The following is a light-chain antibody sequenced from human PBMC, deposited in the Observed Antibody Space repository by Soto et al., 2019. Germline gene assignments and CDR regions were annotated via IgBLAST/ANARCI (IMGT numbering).Light chain of an antibody. CDR2: AAS. V-gene: IGKV1-27*01. Sequence: DIQMTQSPSSLSASVGDAVTITCRASQGIRNFLAWYQQKPGEVPKLLIYAASTLQSGVPSRFSGSVSGTDFTLTISSLQPVDVATYYCQEYRSAPRMYTFGQGTKVDIK. J-gene: IGKJ2*01. CDR1: QGIRNF. CDR3: QEYRSAPRMYT.